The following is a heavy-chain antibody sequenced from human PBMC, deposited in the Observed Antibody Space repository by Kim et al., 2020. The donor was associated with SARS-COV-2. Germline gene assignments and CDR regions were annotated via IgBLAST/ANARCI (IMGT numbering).Heavy chain of an antibody. V-gene: IGHV3-23*01. CDR1: GFTFSNYA. Sequence: GGSLRLSCAASGFTFSNYAMSWVRQAPGKGLEWVSVIGGGGFGTATDYADSVKGRFSISRDNGRNTLYLEMNSLRAEDTAVYYCAKGLGSYCDGDRSSRINDYWGQGTLVTVSS. J-gene: IGHJ4*02. CDR3: AKGLGSYCDGDRSSRINDY. D-gene: IGHD2-21*02. CDR2: IGGGGFGTAT.